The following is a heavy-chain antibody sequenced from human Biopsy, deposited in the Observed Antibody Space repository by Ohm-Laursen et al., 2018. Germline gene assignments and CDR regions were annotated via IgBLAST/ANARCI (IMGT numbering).Heavy chain of an antibody. CDR1: GYTLTDIS. CDR3: TLEGAGFDN. D-gene: IGHD3-10*01. Sequence: KVSCKVSGYTLTDISMHWVRQASGKGLEWVGRIRSKAKSYATAYAASVTGRFTISRDDSKNTTYLQMNSLKTEDTAVYYCTLEGAGFDNWGQGTLVTVSS. J-gene: IGHJ4*02. CDR2: IRSKAKSYAT. V-gene: IGHV3-73*01.